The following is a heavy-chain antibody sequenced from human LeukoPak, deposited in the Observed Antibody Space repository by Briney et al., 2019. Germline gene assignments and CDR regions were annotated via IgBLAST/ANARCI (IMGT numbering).Heavy chain of an antibody. Sequence: SETLSLTCAVSGYSISSGYYWGWIRQPPGKGLEWIGSMYHSGSTYYNLSLKSRVTISVDTSENQFSLKLTSVTAADTAVYFCARHRLSTTSGYAFDYMDVWGKGTTVTVSS. CDR1: GYSISSGYY. D-gene: IGHD5-12*01. CDR2: MYHSGST. J-gene: IGHJ6*03. V-gene: IGHV4-38-2*01. CDR3: ARHRLSTTSGYAFDYMDV.